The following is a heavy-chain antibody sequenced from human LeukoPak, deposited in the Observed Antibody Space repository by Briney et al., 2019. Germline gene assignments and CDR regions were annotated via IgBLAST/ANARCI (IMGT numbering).Heavy chain of an antibody. CDR3: ANWGTGKGY. J-gene: IGHJ4*02. CDR2: INSDGSST. CDR1: GSTFNSYW. Sequence: PGGSLRLSCAASGSTFNSYWMHWVRQAPGQGLVWVSCINSDGSSTSYADSVKGRFTISRDNAKNTLYLQMNSLRAEDTAVYYCANWGTGKGYWGQGTLVTVSS. V-gene: IGHV3-74*01. D-gene: IGHD1-1*01.